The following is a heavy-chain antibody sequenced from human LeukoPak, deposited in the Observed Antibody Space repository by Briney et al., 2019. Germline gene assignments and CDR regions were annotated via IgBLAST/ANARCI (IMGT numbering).Heavy chain of an antibody. V-gene: IGHV4-34*01. Sequence: SETLSLTRAVDAASFSGNYCGCIRQPPREGLEWNGEIKHGGSTNFNPTLKSRATISVDTSKTQFSLKLSSVTAADTAVYYCASPAPSTSSSGHFDYWGQGTLVTVSS. CDR1: AASFSGNY. D-gene: IGHD2-2*01. CDR3: ASPAPSTSSSGHFDY. J-gene: IGHJ4*02. CDR2: IKHGGST.